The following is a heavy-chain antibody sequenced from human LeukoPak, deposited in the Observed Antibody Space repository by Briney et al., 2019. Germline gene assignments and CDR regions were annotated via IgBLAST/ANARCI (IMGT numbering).Heavy chain of an antibody. D-gene: IGHD6-13*01. CDR2: ISYDGSNK. J-gene: IGHJ3*02. CDR1: GFTFSSYA. Sequence: GGSLRLSCAASGFTFSSYAMHWVRQAPGKGLEWVAVISYDGSNKYYADSVKGRFTISRDNSKNTLYLQMNSLRAEDTAVYYCARDLMEYSSSDAFDIWGQGTMVTVSS. CDR3: ARDLMEYSSSDAFDI. V-gene: IGHV3-30*04.